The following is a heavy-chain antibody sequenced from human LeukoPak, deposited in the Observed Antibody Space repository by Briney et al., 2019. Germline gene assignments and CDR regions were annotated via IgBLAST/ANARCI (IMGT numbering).Heavy chain of an antibody. CDR3: ARDRAYYYDSSGYYYYYYCMDV. D-gene: IGHD3-22*01. Sequence: GGSLRLSCAASGFTFSDYYMSWIRQAPGKGLEWVSYISSSSSTIYYADSVKGRFTISRDNAKNSLYLQMNSLRDEDTAVYYCARDRAYYYDSSGYYYYYYCMDVWGKGTTVTVSS. CDR2: ISSSSSTI. J-gene: IGHJ6*03. V-gene: IGHV3-11*04. CDR1: GFTFSDYY.